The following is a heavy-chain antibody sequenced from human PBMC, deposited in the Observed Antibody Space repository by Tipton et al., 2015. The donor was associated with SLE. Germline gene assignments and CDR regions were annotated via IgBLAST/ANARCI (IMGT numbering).Heavy chain of an antibody. J-gene: IGHJ3*02. CDR3: ARDHNSSGWYGEDAFDI. Sequence: TLSLTCVVYGGSFNNYYWSWIRQPPGKGLEWIGEINHSGNTNYNPSLKSRLTISVDTSKNQFSLKLSSVTAADTAVYYCARDHNSSGWYGEDAFDIWGQGTMVTVSS. D-gene: IGHD6-19*01. V-gene: IGHV4-34*01. CDR1: GGSFNNYY. CDR2: INHSGNT.